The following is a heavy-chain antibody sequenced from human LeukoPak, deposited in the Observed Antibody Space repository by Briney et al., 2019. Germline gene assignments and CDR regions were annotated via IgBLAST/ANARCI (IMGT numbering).Heavy chain of an antibody. CDR2: IIPIFGTT. J-gene: IGHJ4*02. CDR1: GGTFSSYA. CDR3: ARGRRSGIDY. V-gene: IGHV1-69*06. D-gene: IGHD3-3*01. Sequence: SVKVSCKASGGTFSSYAISWVRQAPGQGLEWMGGIIPIFGTTNYAQKFQDRVTITADKSTSTAYMELSSLRSEDTAVYYCARGRRSGIDYWGQGTLVTVSS.